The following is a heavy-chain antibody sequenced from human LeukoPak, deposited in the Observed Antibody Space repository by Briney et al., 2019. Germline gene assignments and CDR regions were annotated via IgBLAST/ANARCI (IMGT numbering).Heavy chain of an antibody. J-gene: IGHJ4*02. V-gene: IGHV3-64*01. Sequence: GGSLRLSCVASGFTFSNYGMNWVRQAPGKGLEYVSAISSNGGSTYYANSVKGRFTISRDNSKNTLYLQMGSLRAEDMAVYYCARSYGSGSEFDYWGQGTLVTVSS. CDR1: GFTFSNYG. CDR2: ISSNGGST. CDR3: ARSYGSGSEFDY. D-gene: IGHD3-10*01.